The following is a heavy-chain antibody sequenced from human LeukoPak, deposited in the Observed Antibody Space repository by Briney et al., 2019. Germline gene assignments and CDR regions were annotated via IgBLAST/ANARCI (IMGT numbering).Heavy chain of an antibody. CDR1: GFTFDDYA. J-gene: IGHJ4*02. CDR3: ARELRGYSYFDS. D-gene: IGHD1-26*01. Sequence: PGRSLRLSCAASGFTFDDYAMHWVRQAPGKGLEWVSGISWNSGSIGYADSVKGRFTISRDNAKNSLYLQMNSLRAEDTALYYCARELRGYSYFDSWGQGTLVTVSS. CDR2: ISWNSGSI. V-gene: IGHV3-9*01.